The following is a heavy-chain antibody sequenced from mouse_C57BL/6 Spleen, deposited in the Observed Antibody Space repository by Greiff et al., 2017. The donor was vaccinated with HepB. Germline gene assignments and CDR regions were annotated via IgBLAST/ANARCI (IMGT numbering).Heavy chain of an antibody. CDR3: AETKPHWYFDV. V-gene: IGHV1-81*01. CDR2: IYPRSGNT. D-gene: IGHD1-3*01. J-gene: IGHJ1*03. CDR1: GYTFTSYG. Sequence: VQLQQSGAELARPGASVKLSCKASGYTFTSYGISWVKQRTGQGLEWIGEIYPRSGNTYYNEKFKGKATLTADKSSSTAYMELRSLTSEDSAVYFCAETKPHWYFDVWGTGTTVTVSS.